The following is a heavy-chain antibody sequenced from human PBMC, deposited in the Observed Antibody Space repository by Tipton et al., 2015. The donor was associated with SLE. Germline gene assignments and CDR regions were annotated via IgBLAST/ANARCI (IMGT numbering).Heavy chain of an antibody. CDR3: AKDLFGGSGVYFSGKDV. V-gene: IGHV3-23*01. CDR1: GFIFSSYA. Sequence: SLRLSCEISGFIFSSYAMMWVRQAPGKGLEWVSVISPTGGSTFYADSVKGRFTISRDNSKNTLYLEMKSLRVEDTAVYFCAKDLFGGSGVYFSGKDVWGQGTTVTV. CDR2: ISPTGGST. J-gene: IGHJ6*02. D-gene: IGHD3-10*01.